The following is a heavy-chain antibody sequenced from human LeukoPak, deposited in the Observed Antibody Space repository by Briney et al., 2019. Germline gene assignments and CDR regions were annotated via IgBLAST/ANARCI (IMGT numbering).Heavy chain of an antibody. Sequence: GGSLRLSCAASGLTFSSYSMNWVRQAPGKGLEWVSSISSSSNYIYYADSVKGRFTISRDNAKNSLHLQMNSLRAEDTAVYYCARGPRGYSGYADYWGQGTLVTVSS. CDR3: ARGPRGYSGYADY. D-gene: IGHD5-12*01. J-gene: IGHJ4*02. CDR2: ISSSSNYI. CDR1: GLTFSSYS. V-gene: IGHV3-21*04.